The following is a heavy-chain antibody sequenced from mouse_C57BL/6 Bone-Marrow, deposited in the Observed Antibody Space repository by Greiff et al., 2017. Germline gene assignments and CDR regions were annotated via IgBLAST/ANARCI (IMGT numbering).Heavy chain of an antibody. CDR3: TRGKGLLRSYLFAD. D-gene: IGHD2-12*01. CDR1: GYTFTSYW. Sequence: EVQLQQSGTVLARPGASVKMSCKTSGYTFTSYWMHWVKQRPGQGLEWIGAIYPGNSYTSYNQKFKGKAKLTADTSASTAYMELSSLTNEDSAVYYWTRGKGLLRSYLFADWGKGTLVTVSA. V-gene: IGHV1-5*01. CDR2: IYPGNSYT. J-gene: IGHJ3*01.